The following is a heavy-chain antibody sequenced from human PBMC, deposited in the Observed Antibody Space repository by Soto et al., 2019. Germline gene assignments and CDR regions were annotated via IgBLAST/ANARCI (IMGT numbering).Heavy chain of an antibody. J-gene: IGHJ6*02. D-gene: IGHD3-10*01. Sequence: VSLRLSCAASGFTFSSYAMSWVRQAPGKGLEWVSAISGSGGSTYYADSVKGRFTISRDNSKNTLYLQMNSLRAEDTAVYYCAKDLIYYGSGSYYNSYGMDVWGQGTTVTVSS. CDR3: AKDLIYYGSGSYYNSYGMDV. CDR1: GFTFSSYA. CDR2: ISGSGGST. V-gene: IGHV3-23*01.